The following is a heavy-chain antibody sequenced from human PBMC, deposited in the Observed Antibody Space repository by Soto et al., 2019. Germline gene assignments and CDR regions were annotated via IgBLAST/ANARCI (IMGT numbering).Heavy chain of an antibody. CDR1: GYTFTSYG. CDR2: ISAYNGNT. J-gene: IGHJ6*02. D-gene: IGHD3-10*01. Sequence: ASVKVSCKASGYTFTSYGISWVRQAPGQGLEWMGWISAYNGNTNYAQKLQGRVTMTTDTSTSTAYMELRSLRSDDTAVYYCARDLATMVRGPHYYYGMDVWGQGTTVTVSS. CDR3: ARDLATMVRGPHYYYGMDV. V-gene: IGHV1-18*01.